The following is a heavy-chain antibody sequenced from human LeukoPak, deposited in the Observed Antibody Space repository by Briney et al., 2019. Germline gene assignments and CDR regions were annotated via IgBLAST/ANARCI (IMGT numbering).Heavy chain of an antibody. CDR3: AKERAGYTNPYYFDY. J-gene: IGHJ4*02. CDR2: ISGSGANA. Sequence: GGSLSLPCTACGFTFKTYAMRGLPRAPGKALKWVSTISGSGANAYYADSVRGRITISRDNSKNTLYLHMNSLRAEDTAVYSCAKERAGYTNPYYFDYWGQGTLVTVSS. CDR1: GFTFKTYA. V-gene: IGHV3-23*01. D-gene: IGHD3-16*02.